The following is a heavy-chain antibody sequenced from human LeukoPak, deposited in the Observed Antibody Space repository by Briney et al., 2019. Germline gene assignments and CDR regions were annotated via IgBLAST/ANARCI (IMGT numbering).Heavy chain of an antibody. D-gene: IGHD4-17*01. CDR1: GGTFSSYA. CDR2: IIPIFGTA. CDR3: ASRADYGEDY. J-gene: IGHJ4*02. Sequence: ASVKVSCKAPGGTFSSYAISWVRQAPGQGLEWMGRIIPIFGTANYAQKFQGRVTITTDESTSTAYMELSSLRSEDTAVYYCASRADYGEDYWGQGTLVTVSS. V-gene: IGHV1-69*05.